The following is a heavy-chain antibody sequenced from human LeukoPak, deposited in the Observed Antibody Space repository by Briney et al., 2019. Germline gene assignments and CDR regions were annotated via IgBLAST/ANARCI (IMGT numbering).Heavy chain of an antibody. CDR2: ISYGGSNK. Sequence: GRSLSLSCAASGSTFSSYAMHWVRQAPGKGLEWVGVISYGGSNKYYADSVKGRSTISRDNSKNTLYLQMNSMRAEDTAVYYCARGYICDPWGQGTLVTVSS. J-gene: IGHJ5*02. CDR3: ARGYICDP. CDR1: GSTFSSYA. D-gene: IGHD1-20*01. V-gene: IGHV3-30*01.